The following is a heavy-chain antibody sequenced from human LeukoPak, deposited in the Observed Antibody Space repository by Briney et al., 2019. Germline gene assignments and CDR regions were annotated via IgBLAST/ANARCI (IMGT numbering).Heavy chain of an antibody. Sequence: PGGSLRLSCAASGLSFSTFAMSWVRQGPARGLEWVSSLRGNGETFYADSVKGRFTLSSDSSRNTVYLQLNNLRVEDTAIYYCARASWVSTTDAVRWGQGTLVTAS. J-gene: IGHJ4*02. CDR1: GLSFSTFA. V-gene: IGHV3-23*01. CDR2: LRGNGET. D-gene: IGHD1-14*01. CDR3: ARASWVSTTDAVR.